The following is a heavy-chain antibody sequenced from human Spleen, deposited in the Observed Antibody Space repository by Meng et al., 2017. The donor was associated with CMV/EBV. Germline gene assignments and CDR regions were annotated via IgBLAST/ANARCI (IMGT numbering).Heavy chain of an antibody. CDR1: GYIFTAYY. V-gene: IGHV1-2*02. D-gene: IGHD6-19*01. CDR3: ARDRAGRGYYYGMDV. J-gene: IGHJ6*02. CDR2: INPNSGGT. Sequence: ASVKVSCKASGYIFTAYYIHWVQQAPGQGLEWMGWINPNSGGTNYAQKFQGRVTMTRDTSITTAYMELSSLKSGDTAVFYCARDRAGRGYYYGMDVWGQGTTVTVSS.